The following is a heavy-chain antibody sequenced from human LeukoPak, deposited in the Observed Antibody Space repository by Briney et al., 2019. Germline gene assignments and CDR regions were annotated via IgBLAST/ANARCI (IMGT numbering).Heavy chain of an antibody. CDR3: AREYGDYPDTWVY. D-gene: IGHD4-17*01. CDR1: GYIFTSYG. Sequence: ASVKVFCKASGYIFTSYGISWLRQDPAQGLEWMGWSSTYNGDTNYAQKLQGRVTMTTDTSTSTAYMELRSLRSDDTAVYYCAREYGDYPDTWVYWGQGTLVTVSS. V-gene: IGHV1-18*01. J-gene: IGHJ4*02. CDR2: SSTYNGDT.